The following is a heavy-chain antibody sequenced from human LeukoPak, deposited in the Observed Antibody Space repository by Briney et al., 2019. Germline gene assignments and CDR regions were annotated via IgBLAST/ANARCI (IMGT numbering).Heavy chain of an antibody. Sequence: GGSLRLSCAVSGITLNNYGMTWVRQAPGKGLEWVAGISDNGGSTKYADSVKGRFTISRDNPKNTLYLQMNSLRAEDTAVYYCARDYPRVGATTPYFDYWGQGTLVTVSS. CDR1: GITLNNYG. J-gene: IGHJ4*02. CDR3: ARDYPRVGATTPYFDY. V-gene: IGHV3-23*01. D-gene: IGHD1-26*01. CDR2: ISDNGGST.